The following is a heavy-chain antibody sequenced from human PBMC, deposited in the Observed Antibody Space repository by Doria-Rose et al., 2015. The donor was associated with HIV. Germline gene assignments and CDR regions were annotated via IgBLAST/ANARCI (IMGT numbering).Heavy chain of an antibody. D-gene: IGHD6-13*01. CDR3: ARIKSSRWYHKYYFDF. CDR2: ILSDDER. J-gene: IGHJ4*02. CDR1: GVSLSSPGMG. V-gene: IGHV2-26*01. Sequence: QVTLKESGPVLVKSTETLTLTCTVSGVSLSSPGMGVSWIRQPPGKALEWLANILSDDERSYKTSLKSRLTISRSTSKSQVVLTMTDMDPVDTATYYCARIKSSRWYHKYYFDFWGQGTLVIVSA.